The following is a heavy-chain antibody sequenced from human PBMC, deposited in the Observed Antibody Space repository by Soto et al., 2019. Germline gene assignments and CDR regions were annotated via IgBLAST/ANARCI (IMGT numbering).Heavy chain of an antibody. Sequence: ASVKVSCKASGYTFTGYYMHWVRQAPGQGLEWMGWINPNSGGTNYAQKFQGRGTMTRDTSISTAYMELSRLRSDDTAVYYCARDGLELKRYCSGGSCYSEVYYYYYGMDVWGQGTTVTVSS. D-gene: IGHD2-15*01. J-gene: IGHJ6*02. CDR2: INPNSGGT. V-gene: IGHV1-2*02. CDR1: GYTFTGYY. CDR3: ARDGLELKRYCSGGSCYSEVYYYYYGMDV.